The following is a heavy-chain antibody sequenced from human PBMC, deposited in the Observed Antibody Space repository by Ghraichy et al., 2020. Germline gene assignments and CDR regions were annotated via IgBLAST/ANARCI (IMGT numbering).Heavy chain of an antibody. V-gene: IGHV4-39*01. CDR3: ARHSDSSGAWFDP. D-gene: IGHD6-19*01. Sequence: ETLSLTCTVSGGSISSISYYWGWIRQPPGKGLEWIGSVFYSGNTYYNPSLKSRLTISVDTSMNQFSLQLSSVTAADTAVYYCARHSDSSGAWFDPWGQGTLVTVSS. J-gene: IGHJ5*02. CDR2: VFYSGNT. CDR1: GGSISSISYY.